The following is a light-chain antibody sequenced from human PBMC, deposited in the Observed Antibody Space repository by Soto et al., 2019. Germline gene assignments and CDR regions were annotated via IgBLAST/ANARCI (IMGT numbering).Light chain of an antibody. J-gene: IGLJ3*02. CDR3: AAWDDSLSGWV. Sequence: QSVLTQPPSASGTPGQRVTISCSGSSSNLGSNSVYWYQQLPGTAPKLLIYRNNQRPSGVADRFSGSKSGTSASLAISGLRSEDEADYYCAAWDDSLSGWVFGGGTKLTVL. V-gene: IGLV1-47*01. CDR2: RNN. CDR1: SSNLGSNS.